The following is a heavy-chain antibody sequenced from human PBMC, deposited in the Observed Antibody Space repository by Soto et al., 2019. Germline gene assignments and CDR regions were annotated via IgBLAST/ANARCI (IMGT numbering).Heavy chain of an antibody. D-gene: IGHD6-13*01. CDR2: VYYSGST. CDR1: GGSISSHY. V-gene: IGHV4-59*11. J-gene: IGHJ4*02. CDR3: ARAHSAAGSLLFDY. Sequence: PSETLSLTCTVSGGSISSHYWSWIRQPPGQGLEWIGYVYYSGSTNYNPSLKSRVTISVDTSKSQFSLRLSSVTAADTAVYYCARAHSAAGSLLFDYWGQGTLVTVSS.